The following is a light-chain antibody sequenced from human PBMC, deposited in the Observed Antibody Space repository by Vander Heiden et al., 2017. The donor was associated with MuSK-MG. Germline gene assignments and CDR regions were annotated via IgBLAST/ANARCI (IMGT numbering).Light chain of an antibody. CDR2: NNR. CDR1: YIGWKS. CDR3: QVWYNSSLLVV. J-gene: IGLJ2*01. V-gene: IGLV3-21*04. Sequence: SSVLTHAPPFPVAPGNPANLPCVGEYIGWKSVHLSHDRPSQAPVLVLYNNRGRPSGIPERFSGSNSANTATLTISRVEAGDEADYFCQVWYNSSLLVVFGGGTKLTVL.